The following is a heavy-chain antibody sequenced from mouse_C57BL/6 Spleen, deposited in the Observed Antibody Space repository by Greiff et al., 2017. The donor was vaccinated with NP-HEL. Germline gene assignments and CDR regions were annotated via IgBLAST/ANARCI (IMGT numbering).Heavy chain of an antibody. Sequence: EVMLVESGGGLVKPGGSLKLSCAASGFTFSDYGMHWVRQAPEKGLEWVAYISSGSSNIYYVDTVKGRFTISRDNAKNNLFLQMTSLRSEDTAMYYCARELGRGGYAMDYWGQGTSVTVSS. D-gene: IGHD4-1*01. CDR1: GFTFSDYG. J-gene: IGHJ4*01. CDR2: ISSGSSNI. V-gene: IGHV5-17*01. CDR3: ARELGRGGYAMDY.